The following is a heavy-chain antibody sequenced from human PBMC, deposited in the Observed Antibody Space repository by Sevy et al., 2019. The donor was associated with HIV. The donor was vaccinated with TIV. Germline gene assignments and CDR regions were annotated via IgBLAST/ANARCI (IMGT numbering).Heavy chain of an antibody. CDR2: IYSGGST. CDR1: GFTVSSNY. J-gene: IGHJ6*02. V-gene: IGHV3-53*01. CDR3: ARGNQDAGYCSGGSCPPGGMDV. Sequence: GGSLRLSCAASGFTVSSNYMSWVRQAPGKGLEWVSVIYSGGSTYYADSVKGRFTISRDNSKNTLYLKMNSLRAEDTAVYYCARGNQDAGYCSGGSCPPGGMDVWGQGTTVTVSS. D-gene: IGHD2-15*01.